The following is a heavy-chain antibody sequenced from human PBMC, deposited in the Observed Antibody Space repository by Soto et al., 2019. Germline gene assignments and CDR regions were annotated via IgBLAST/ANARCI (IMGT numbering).Heavy chain of an antibody. CDR1: GFTFTSSA. Sequence: SVKFSCQASGFTFTSSAVQWLRQALRQPLEWIGWIAVGSGDTRYAHKFQERFTIIWDVSTSTSYMELSSLRSDDTTVYSCAATSPDHHDRGWFWGYFDYWGQGALVTVSS. D-gene: IGHD3-16*01. CDR2: IAVGSGDT. V-gene: IGHV1-58*01. CDR3: AATSPDHHDRGWFWGYFDY. J-gene: IGHJ4*02.